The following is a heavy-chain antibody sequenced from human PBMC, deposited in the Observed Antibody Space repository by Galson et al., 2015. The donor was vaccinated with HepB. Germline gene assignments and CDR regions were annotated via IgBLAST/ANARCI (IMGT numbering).Heavy chain of an antibody. Sequence: SLRLSCAVSGFSLSSYGMHWVRQAPGKGLEWVAVISYDGSNKYFGDSVKGRFTISRDISKNTLYLQMDSLRPEDTAVYYCAKGGANFDYWGQGTLVTVSS. CDR2: ISYDGSNK. CDR1: GFSLSSYG. V-gene: IGHV3-30*18. J-gene: IGHJ4*02. D-gene: IGHD3-16*01. CDR3: AKGGANFDY.